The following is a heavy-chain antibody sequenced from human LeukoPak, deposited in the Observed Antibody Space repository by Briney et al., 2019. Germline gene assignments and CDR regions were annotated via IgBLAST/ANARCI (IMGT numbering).Heavy chain of an antibody. CDR3: ARLLHGNSLDY. CDR2: VYFDGSDT. J-gene: IGHJ4*02. CDR1: GDTFSDTY. V-gene: IGHV5-51*01. Sequence: GESLQISCQASGDTFSDTYIAWVRQMAGKGLEWMGIVYFDGSDTRYSPSFQGQVTISVDQSISRAYLQWTSLKTSDTAMYYCARLLHGNSLDYWGQGTLVTVSS. D-gene: IGHD1-7*01.